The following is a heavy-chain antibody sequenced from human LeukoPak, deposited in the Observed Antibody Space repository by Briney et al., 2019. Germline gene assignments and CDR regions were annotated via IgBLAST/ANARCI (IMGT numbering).Heavy chain of an antibody. D-gene: IGHD3-10*01. J-gene: IGHJ4*02. CDR2: MNPNSGNT. V-gene: IGHV1-8*01. Sequence: ASVKVSCKASGYTFTSYDISWVRQATGQGLEWMGWMNPNSGNTGYAQKFQGRVTMTRNTSISTAYMELSSLRSEDTAVYYCARRSRSYGSGNIGGYWGQGTLVTVSS. CDR1: GYTFTSYD. CDR3: ARRSRSYGSGNIGGY.